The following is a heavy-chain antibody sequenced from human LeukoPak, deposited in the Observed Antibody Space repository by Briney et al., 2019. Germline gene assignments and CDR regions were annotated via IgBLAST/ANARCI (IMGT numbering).Heavy chain of an antibody. J-gene: IGHJ4*02. CDR2: INHSGST. V-gene: IGHV4-34*01. CDR1: DGSFSGYY. CDR3: ARAGDYYVSGSYLGF. D-gene: IGHD3-10*01. Sequence: SETLSLTCAVYDGSFSGYYWSWIRQPPGKGLEWIGEINHSGSTNYNPSLKSRVTISVDTSKNQFSLTLSSVTAADAAVYYCARAGDYYVSGSYLGFWGQGTLVTVSS.